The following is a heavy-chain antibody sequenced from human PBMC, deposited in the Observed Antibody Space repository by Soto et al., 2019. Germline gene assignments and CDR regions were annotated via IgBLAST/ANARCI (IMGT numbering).Heavy chain of an antibody. D-gene: IGHD1-26*01. CDR1: GGSXXSGGXX. Sequence: PSEXLSLXXTVSGGSXXSGGXXXXWIRQHPGKGLEWIGYIYYSGSTYYNYYNPSLKSRVTISVDTSKNQFSLKLSSVTAADTAVYYCARTPLLWGQGTLVTVSS. J-gene: IGHJ4*02. CDR2: IYYSGST. CDR3: ARTPLL. V-gene: IGHV4-31*02.